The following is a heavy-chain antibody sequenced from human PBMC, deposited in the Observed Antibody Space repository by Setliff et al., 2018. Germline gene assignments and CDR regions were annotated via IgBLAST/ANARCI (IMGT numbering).Heavy chain of an antibody. CDR3: ARIVCSSTSCSRFGY. Sequence: ASVKVSCKASGYTFTSYAMNWVRQAPGQGLEWMGWINTNAGNPTYAQSFTGRFVFSLDTSVSTAYLQISSLKAEATAVYYCARIVCSSTSCSRFGYWGQGTLVTVS. J-gene: IGHJ4*02. D-gene: IGHD2-2*01. CDR2: INTNAGNP. CDR1: GYTFTSYA. V-gene: IGHV7-4-1*02.